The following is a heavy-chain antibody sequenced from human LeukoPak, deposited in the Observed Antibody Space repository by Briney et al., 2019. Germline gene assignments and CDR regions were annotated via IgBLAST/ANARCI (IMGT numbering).Heavy chain of an antibody. Sequence: GGSLRLSCAASGFTFSSYGMHWVRQAPGKGLEWVSVIYSGGSTYYADSVKGRFTISRDNSKNTLYLQMNSLRAEDTAVYYCARDSSGYDLYYGMDVWGQGTTVTVSS. V-gene: IGHV3-66*01. CDR3: ARDSSGYDLYYGMDV. CDR1: GFTFSSYG. CDR2: IYSGGST. D-gene: IGHD5-12*01. J-gene: IGHJ6*02.